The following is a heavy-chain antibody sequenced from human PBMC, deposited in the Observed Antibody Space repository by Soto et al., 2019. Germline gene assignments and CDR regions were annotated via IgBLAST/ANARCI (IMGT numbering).Heavy chain of an antibody. D-gene: IGHD2-2*01. CDR1: GFTFSSYW. CDR3: ARKRYCSSTSCYGADYYYYMDV. CDR2: IKQDGSEK. J-gene: IGHJ6*03. V-gene: IGHV3-7*01. Sequence: GGSLRLSCAASGFTFSSYWMSWVRQAPGKGLEWVANIKQDGSEKYYVDSVKGRFTISRDNAKNSLYLQMNSLRAEDTAVYYCARKRYCSSTSCYGADYYYYMDVWGKGTTVTVSS.